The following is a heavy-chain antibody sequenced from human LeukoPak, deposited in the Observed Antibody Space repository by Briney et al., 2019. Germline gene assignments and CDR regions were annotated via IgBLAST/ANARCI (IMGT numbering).Heavy chain of an antibody. J-gene: IGHJ6*04. D-gene: IGHD2-15*01. CDR3: ARSVARLMDV. V-gene: IGHV1-69*06. CDR1: GGTFSSYA. CDR2: IIPIFGTA. Sequence: GASVKVSCKASGGTFSSYAISWVRQAPGQGLEWMGGIIPIFGTANYAQKFQGRVTITADISTSTAYMELSSLRSEDTAVYYCARSVARLMDVWGKGTTVTVSS.